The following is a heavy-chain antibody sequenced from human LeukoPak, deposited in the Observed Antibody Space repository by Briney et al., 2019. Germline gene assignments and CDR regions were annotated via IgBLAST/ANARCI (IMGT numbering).Heavy chain of an antibody. CDR1: GYTFTGYY. Sequence: ASVKVSCKASGYTFTGYYMHWVRQAPRQGLEWMGWINPNSGGTNYAQKFQGRVTMTRDTSISTAYMELSRLRSDDTAVYYCARDLSGSYFMGYFDYWGQGTLVTVSS. D-gene: IGHD1-26*01. CDR3: ARDLSGSYFMGYFDY. V-gene: IGHV1-2*02. CDR2: INPNSGGT. J-gene: IGHJ4*02.